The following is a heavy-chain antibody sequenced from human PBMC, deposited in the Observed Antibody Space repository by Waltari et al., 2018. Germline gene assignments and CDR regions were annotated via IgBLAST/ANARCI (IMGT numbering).Heavy chain of an antibody. V-gene: IGHV3-43D*04. CDR1: GFTFDDCA. D-gene: IGHD1-1*01. Sequence: EVQLVESGGGVVQPGGSLRLSCAASGFTFDDCAMHWVRHAPGKALEWVSLINWDAVSPFYAASVRGRFTISRDNSKNTLYLQMNSLRPEDTAMYYCAKASRRGVALDDYFDYWGQGTLVTVSS. J-gene: IGHJ4*02. CDR3: AKASRRGVALDDYFDY. CDR2: INWDAVSP.